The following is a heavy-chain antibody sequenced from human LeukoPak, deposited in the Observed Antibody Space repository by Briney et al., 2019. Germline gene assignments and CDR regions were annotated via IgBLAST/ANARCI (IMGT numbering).Heavy chain of an antibody. Sequence: GGSLRLSCAASGFTFSSYGMHWVRQAPGKGLEWVAVISYDGSNKYYADSVKGRFTISRDNSKNTLYLQMNSLRAEDTAVYYCAKDRDAAAGYWGQGTLVTVSS. V-gene: IGHV3-30*18. D-gene: IGHD6-13*01. CDR2: ISYDGSNK. J-gene: IGHJ4*02. CDR1: GFTFSSYG. CDR3: AKDRDAAAGY.